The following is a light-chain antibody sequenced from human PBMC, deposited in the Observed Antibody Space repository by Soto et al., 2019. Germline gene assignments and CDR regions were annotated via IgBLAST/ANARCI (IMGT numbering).Light chain of an antibody. J-gene: IGKJ1*01. CDR3: QQSFSSPWT. CDR2: SAS. Sequence: DIQMTQSPSSLSASVGDIVTFTCRASQNIRTYLNWYQQKPGKVPDLLIYSASGLRSGVPSRFSGSGSGTDFTLSIRSLQPEDFATYFCQQSFSSPWTFGQGTKVVIK. CDR1: QNIRTY. V-gene: IGKV1-39*01.